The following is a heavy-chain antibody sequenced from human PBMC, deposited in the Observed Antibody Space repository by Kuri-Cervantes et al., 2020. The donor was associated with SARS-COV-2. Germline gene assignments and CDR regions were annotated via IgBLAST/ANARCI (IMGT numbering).Heavy chain of an antibody. D-gene: IGHD4-17*01. Sequence: SETLSLTCTVSGGSISSGGYYWSWIRQHPGKGLEWIGYIYYSGSTYYNPSLKSRVTISVDTSKNQFSLKLSSVTAADTAVYYCARGGYGDYLSWGQGTLVTVSS. CDR3: ARGGYGDYLS. J-gene: IGHJ5*02. CDR1: GGSISSGGYY. V-gene: IGHV4-31*03. CDR2: IYYSGST.